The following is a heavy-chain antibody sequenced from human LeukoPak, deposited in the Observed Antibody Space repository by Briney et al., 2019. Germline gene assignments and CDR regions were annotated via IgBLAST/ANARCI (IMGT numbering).Heavy chain of an antibody. Sequence: PGGSLRLSCAASGFTFSNYAMSWVRQAPGKGLEWVSRIGGSGGSTYYADAVKGRFTISRDSSQNTLYLQIHSLRAEDTAVYYCTRKESGTYYYDNWGQGTLVTVSS. J-gene: IGHJ4*02. D-gene: IGHD1-26*01. CDR3: TRKESGTYYYDN. V-gene: IGHV3-23*01. CDR2: IGGSGGST. CDR1: GFTFSNYA.